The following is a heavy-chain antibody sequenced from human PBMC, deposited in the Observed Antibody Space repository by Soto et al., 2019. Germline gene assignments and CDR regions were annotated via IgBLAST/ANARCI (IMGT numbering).Heavy chain of an antibody. V-gene: IGHV4-34*01. J-gene: IGHJ4*02. Sequence: SETLSLTCAVYGGSFSGYYWSWIRQPPGKGLEWIGEINHSGSTNYNPSLKSRVTISVDTSKNQFSLKLSSVTAADTAVYYCALRPTGYSSGWYYFDYWGQGTLVTVSS. CDR2: INHSGST. CDR3: ALRPTGYSSGWYYFDY. CDR1: GGSFSGYY. D-gene: IGHD6-19*01.